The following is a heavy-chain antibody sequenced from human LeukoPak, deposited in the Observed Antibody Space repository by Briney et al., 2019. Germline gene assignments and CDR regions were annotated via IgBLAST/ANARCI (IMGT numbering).Heavy chain of an antibody. CDR1: GYTFTSYG. CDR2: ISAYNGNT. CDR3: ARTEYPNYISDY. D-gene: IGHD1-1*01. V-gene: IGHV1-18*01. Sequence: GASVKVSCKASGYTFTSYGISWVRQAPGHGLEWMGWISAYNGNTNYAQKFQGRVTITADKSTSTAYMELSSLRSEDTAVYYCARTEYPNYISDYWGQGTLVTVSS. J-gene: IGHJ4*02.